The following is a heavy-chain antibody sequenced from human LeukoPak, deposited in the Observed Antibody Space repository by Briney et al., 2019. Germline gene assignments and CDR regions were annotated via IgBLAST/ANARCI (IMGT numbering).Heavy chain of an antibody. CDR1: GFTFSRFW. Sequence: PGGSLRLSCAASGFTFSRFWISWVRQAPGKGLECVANIKQDGSEKYYVDSVKGRFTISRDNAKNSLYLQMNSLRGEDTAVFYCARVSCTNGVCYGFDYWGQGTLVTVSS. V-gene: IGHV3-7*01. J-gene: IGHJ4*02. CDR3: ARVSCTNGVCYGFDY. CDR2: IKQDGSEK. D-gene: IGHD2-8*01.